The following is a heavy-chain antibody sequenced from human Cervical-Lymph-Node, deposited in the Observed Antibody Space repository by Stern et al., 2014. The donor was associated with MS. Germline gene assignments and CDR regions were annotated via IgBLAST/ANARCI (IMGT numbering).Heavy chain of an antibody. J-gene: IGHJ6*02. D-gene: IGHD6-19*01. Sequence: QVQLVQSGAEVKKPGSSVKVSCKASGGTLNRNAFSWVRQAPGQGLEWMGGILPISGKTAYAQKFQARVTLTADESTGTAYMELRSLRSEDTAVFYCAITDSAWDNPYRFYGMDVWGQGTTVTVSS. CDR2: ILPISGKT. CDR3: AITDSAWDNPYRFYGMDV. V-gene: IGHV1-69*01. CDR1: GGTLNRNA.